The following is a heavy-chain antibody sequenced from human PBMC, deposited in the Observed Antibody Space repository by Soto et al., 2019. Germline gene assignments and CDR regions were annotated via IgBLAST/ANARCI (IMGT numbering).Heavy chain of an antibody. CDR1: GGTFSSYA. J-gene: IGHJ6*02. CDR3: ARRDIVVVPAAMPGYYYYYGMDV. V-gene: IGHV1-69*13. D-gene: IGHD2-2*01. CDR2: IIPIFGTA. Sequence: EASVKVSCKASGGTFSSYAISWVRQAPGQGLEWMGGIIPIFGTANYAQKFQGRVTITADESTSTAYMELSSLRSEDTAVYYCARRDIVVVPAAMPGYYYYYGMDVWGQGTTVTVSS.